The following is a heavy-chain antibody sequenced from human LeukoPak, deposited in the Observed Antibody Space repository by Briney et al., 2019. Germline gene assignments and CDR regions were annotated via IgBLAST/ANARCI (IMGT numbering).Heavy chain of an antibody. CDR2: MNPNSGNT. Sequence: ASVKVSCKASGYTFTSYDINWVRQATGQGLEWMGWMNPNSGNTNYAQKLQGRVTMTTDTSTSTAYMELRSLRSDDTAVYYCARDSSYSGYGPYYYYYYGMDVWGQGTTVTVSS. CDR1: GYTFTSYD. CDR3: ARDSSYSGYGPYYYYYYGMDV. V-gene: IGHV1-18*01. D-gene: IGHD5-12*01. J-gene: IGHJ6*02.